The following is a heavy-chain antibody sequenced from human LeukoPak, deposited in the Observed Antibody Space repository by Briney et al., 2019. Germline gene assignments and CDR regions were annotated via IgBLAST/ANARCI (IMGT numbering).Heavy chain of an antibody. J-gene: IGHJ4*02. CDR3: ARTSGDTIFGDIDY. V-gene: IGHV4-59*01. Sequence: SETLSLTCTVSGGSISSCYWSWIRQPPGKGLEWIGYIYYSGSTNYNPSLKSRVTISVDTSKNQFSLKLSSMTAAGTAVYYCARTSGDTIFGDIDYWGQGTLVTVSS. CDR2: IYYSGST. CDR1: GGSISSCY. D-gene: IGHD3-3*01.